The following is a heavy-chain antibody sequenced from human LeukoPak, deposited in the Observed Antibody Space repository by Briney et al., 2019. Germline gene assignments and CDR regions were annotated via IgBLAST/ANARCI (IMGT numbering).Heavy chain of an antibody. J-gene: IGHJ2*01. CDR1: GFTFSSYG. CDR3: ATRVDTATIGDWYFDL. D-gene: IGHD5-18*01. V-gene: IGHV3-23*01. CDR2: ISGSGGTT. Sequence: QAGGSLRLSCAASGFTFSSYGMSWVRQAPGKGLEWVSAISGSGGTTYYADSVKGRFTISRDNSKNTLYLQMNSLRAEDTAVYYCATRVDTATIGDWYFDLWGRGTLVTVSS.